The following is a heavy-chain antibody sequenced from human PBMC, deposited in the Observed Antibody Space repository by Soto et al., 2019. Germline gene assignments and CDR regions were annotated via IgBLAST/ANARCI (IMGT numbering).Heavy chain of an antibody. CDR2: IIPIFGTA. CDR1: GGTFSSYA. Sequence: QVQLVQSGAEVKKPGSSVRVSCKASGGTFSSYAISWVRQAPGQGLEWMGGIIPIFGTANYAQKFQGRVTITADESTSTDYMELSSLRSEDTAVYYCARVIQLWFEDYYGMDVWGQGTTVTVSS. J-gene: IGHJ6*02. V-gene: IGHV1-69*12. D-gene: IGHD5-18*01. CDR3: ARVIQLWFEDYYGMDV.